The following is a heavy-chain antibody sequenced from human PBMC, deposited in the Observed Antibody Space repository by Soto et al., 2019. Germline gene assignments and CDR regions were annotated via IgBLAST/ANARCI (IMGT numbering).Heavy chain of an antibody. CDR2: IWYDGSNK. Sequence: QVQLVESGGGVVQPGRSLRLSCAASGFTFSSYGMHWVRQAPGKGLEWVAVIWYDGSNKYYADSVKGRFTISRDNSKNTLYLQMNSLRAEDTAVYYCARGLRIAARPRLVGMDVWGQGTTVTVSS. D-gene: IGHD6-6*01. J-gene: IGHJ6*02. V-gene: IGHV3-33*01. CDR1: GFTFSSYG. CDR3: ARGLRIAARPRLVGMDV.